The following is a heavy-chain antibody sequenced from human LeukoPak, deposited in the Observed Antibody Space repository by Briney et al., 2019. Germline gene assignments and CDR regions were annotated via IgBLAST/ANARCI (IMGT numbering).Heavy chain of an antibody. Sequence: SETLSLTCTVSGGSISSYYWSWIRQPPGQGLEWIGYIYYSGSTNYNPSLKSRVTISVDTSKNQFSLKLSPVTAADTAVYYCARIGHEDYYFDYWGQGTLVTVSS. V-gene: IGHV4-59*01. CDR1: GGSISSYY. CDR3: ARIGHEDYYFDY. CDR2: IYYSGST. J-gene: IGHJ4*02.